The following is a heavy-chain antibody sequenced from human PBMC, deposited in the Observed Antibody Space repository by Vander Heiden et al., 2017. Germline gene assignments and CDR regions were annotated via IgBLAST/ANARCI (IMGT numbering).Heavy chain of an antibody. CDR1: GFTFDDYA. J-gene: IGHJ4*02. Sequence: EVQLVESGGGLVQPGRSLRLSCAASGFTFDDYAMHWVRQAPGKGLECVSGISWNSGSIGYADSVKGRFTISRDNAKNSLYLQMNSLRAEDTALYYCAKGYSYGSYWFDYWGQGTLVTVSS. V-gene: IGHV3-9*01. CDR3: AKGYSYGSYWFDY. D-gene: IGHD5-18*01. CDR2: ISWNSGSI.